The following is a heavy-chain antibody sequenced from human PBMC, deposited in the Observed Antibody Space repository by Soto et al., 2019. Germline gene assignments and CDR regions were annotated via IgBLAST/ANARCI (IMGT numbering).Heavy chain of an antibody. CDR3: AKDYLWTGFDP. CDR2: VYYSGTT. Sequence: SETLSLTCTVSNGSISTYYWSWVRQAPGKGLEWIGYVYYSGTTNYNPSLKSRVTISVDTSKNQFSLKLKSVTAADTAVYYCAKDYLWTGFDPWGQGILVTVSS. J-gene: IGHJ5*02. V-gene: IGHV4-59*01. CDR1: NGSISTYY. D-gene: IGHD2-21*01.